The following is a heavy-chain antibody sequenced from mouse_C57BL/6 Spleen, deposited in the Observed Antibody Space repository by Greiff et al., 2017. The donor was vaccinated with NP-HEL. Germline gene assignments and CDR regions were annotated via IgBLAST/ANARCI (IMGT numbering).Heavy chain of an antibody. V-gene: IGHV5-9-1*02. CDR1: GFTFSSYA. D-gene: IGHD2-4*01. CDR2: ISSGGDYI. J-gene: IGHJ4*01. CDR3: TRDIYDYEGLDYAMDY. Sequence: EVKLMESGEGLVKPGGSLKLSCAASGFTFSSYAMSWVRQTPEKRLEWVAYISSGGDYIYYADTVKGRFTISRDNARNTLYLQMSSLKSEDTAMYYCTRDIYDYEGLDYAMDYWGQGTSVTVSS.